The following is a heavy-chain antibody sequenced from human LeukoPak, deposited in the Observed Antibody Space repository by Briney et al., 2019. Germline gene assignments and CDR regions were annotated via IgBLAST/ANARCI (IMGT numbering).Heavy chain of an antibody. D-gene: IGHD6-13*01. V-gene: IGHV1-2*06. CDR2: INPYSGDT. CDR1: GYTFTGYH. Sequence: ASVKVSCKASGYTFTGYHIHWVRQAPGQGPEWMGRINPYSGDTNFAQKFQGRVTMTRDTSITTAYMDLSSLTPDDTAVHFCARDQGSLTRSWYTGYWGQGTQVTVSS. CDR3: ARDQGSLTRSWYTGY. J-gene: IGHJ4*02.